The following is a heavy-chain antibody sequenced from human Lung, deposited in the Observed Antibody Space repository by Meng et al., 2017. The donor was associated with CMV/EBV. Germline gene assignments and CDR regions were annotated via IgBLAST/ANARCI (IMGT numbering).Heavy chain of an antibody. V-gene: IGHV3-48*03. J-gene: IGHJ6*02. CDR2: LSHTGNTI. D-gene: IGHD2-2*01. CDR1: GFTFSSYE. CDR3: ARDKRCGSGTSCSRGMDA. Sequence: GESLKISCAASGFTFSSYEMNWVRQAPGKGLEWVSYLSHTGNTINYPDSVKGRFTISRDHAENSPYPQMNSLRAEDTAIYYCARDKRCGSGTSCSRGMDAWGQGTTVTVSS.